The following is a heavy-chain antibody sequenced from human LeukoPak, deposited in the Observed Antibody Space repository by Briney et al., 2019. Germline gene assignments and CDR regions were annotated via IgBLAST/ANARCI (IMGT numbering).Heavy chain of an antibody. V-gene: IGHV3-11*01. J-gene: IGHJ5*02. CDR2: ISSSGSTI. Sequence: GGSLRLSCAASGFTFSDYYMSWIRQAPGKGLEWVSYISSSGSTIYYADSVKGRFTISRDNAKNSLYLQMNSLRAEDTAVYYCARGQSYHSSGLSGFDPWGQGTLVTVSS. CDR3: ARGQSYHSSGLSGFDP. D-gene: IGHD6-19*01. CDR1: GFTFSDYY.